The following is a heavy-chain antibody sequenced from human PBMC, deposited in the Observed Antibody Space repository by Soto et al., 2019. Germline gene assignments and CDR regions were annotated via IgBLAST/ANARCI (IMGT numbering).Heavy chain of an antibody. CDR1: GFTFSSYA. V-gene: IGHV3-30-3*01. Sequence: QVQLVESGGGVVQPGRSLRLSCAASGFTFSSYAMHWVRQAPGKGLEWVAVISYDGSNKYYADSVKGRFTISRDTSKNTLYLQMNSLRAEDTAVYYCARQLEGDYDILTGYYYYYSMDVWGQGTTVTVS. CDR2: ISYDGSNK. D-gene: IGHD3-9*01. CDR3: ARQLEGDYDILTGYYYYYSMDV. J-gene: IGHJ6*02.